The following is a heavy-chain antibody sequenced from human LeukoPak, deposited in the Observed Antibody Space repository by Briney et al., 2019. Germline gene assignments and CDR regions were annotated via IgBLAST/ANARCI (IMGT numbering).Heavy chain of an antibody. CDR3: AKAPPGKFDP. D-gene: IGHD3-10*01. CDR1: GFTFSSYS. Sequence: GGSLRLSCAASGFTFSSYSMNWVRQAPGKGLEWVSAISGSGDNTYYAHSVKGRFTIFRDNSKNTLYLQMNSLRAEDTAVYYCAKAPPGKFDPWGQGTLVTVSS. V-gene: IGHV3-23*01. J-gene: IGHJ5*02. CDR2: ISGSGDNT.